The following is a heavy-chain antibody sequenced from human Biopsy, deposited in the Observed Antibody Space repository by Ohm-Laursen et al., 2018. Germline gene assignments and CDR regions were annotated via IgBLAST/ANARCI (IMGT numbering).Heavy chain of an antibody. CDR1: GKTFSDYQ. CDR2: INQAGTT. J-gene: IGHJ4*02. V-gene: IGHV4-34*08. CDR3: GNEVHGRDY. Sequence: PPGTLSLTCAVFGKTFSDYQWSWIRQPPGKGLEWIGQINQAGTTNYSPSLKSRVSISADASKYEFSLRLTSVTAADTAVYLCGNEVHGRDYWGLGAQVTVSS. D-gene: IGHD2-15*01.